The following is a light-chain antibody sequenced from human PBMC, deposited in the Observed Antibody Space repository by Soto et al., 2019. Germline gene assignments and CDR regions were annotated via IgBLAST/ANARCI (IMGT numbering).Light chain of an antibody. CDR3: QQVKTWPIT. CDR2: DAS. V-gene: IGKV3-11*01. J-gene: IGKJ5*01. Sequence: EIVLTQSPAPLSLSPGERAPLSCRASQSVGSYFAWYQQKPGQAPRLLIYDASNRATGIPARFSGSGSGTDCTLTISSLEPEDFAVYYCQQVKTWPITFGQGTRLEIK. CDR1: QSVGSY.